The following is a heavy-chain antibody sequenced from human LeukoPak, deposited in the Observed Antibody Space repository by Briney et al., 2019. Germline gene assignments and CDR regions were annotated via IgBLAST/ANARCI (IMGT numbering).Heavy chain of an antibody. CDR1: GYTFTYYY. V-gene: IGHV1-46*01. D-gene: IGHD1-26*01. CDR3: ARKAGGSYRLDY. J-gene: IGHJ4*02. Sequence: ASVKVSCKASGYTFTYYYMHWVRQAPGQGLEWMGIINPSGGSTSYAQKFQGRVTMTRDTSTNTVYMELSSLRSEDTAVYYCARKAGGSYRLDYWGQGTLVTVSS. CDR2: INPSGGST.